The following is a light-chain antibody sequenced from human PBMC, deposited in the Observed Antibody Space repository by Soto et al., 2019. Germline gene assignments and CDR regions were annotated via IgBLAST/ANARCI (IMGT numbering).Light chain of an antibody. Sequence: DIQLTQSPSTLSASVGERVTITCRASETISLWLAWYQQKPGKAPKLLMYKASTLESGVPSRFSVSGSGTEFTLSISGLQPDDFATYYCQQYETDAWTFGQGTK. CDR1: ETISLW. J-gene: IGKJ1*01. CDR2: KAS. CDR3: QQYETDAWT. V-gene: IGKV1-5*03.